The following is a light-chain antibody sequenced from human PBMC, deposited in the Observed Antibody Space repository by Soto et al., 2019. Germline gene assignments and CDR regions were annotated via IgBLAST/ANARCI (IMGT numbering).Light chain of an antibody. J-gene: IGKJ5*01. CDR3: QQYGSSPPIT. CDR2: GAS. CDR1: QRVSSSY. Sequence: EIVLTPSPGTLSLSPCEGATLSFSASQRVSSSYLAWYQQKPGQAPRLLIYGASSRATGIPDRFSGSGSGTDFTLTISRLEPEDFAVYYCQQYGSSPPITFGQGTRLEIK. V-gene: IGKV3-20*01.